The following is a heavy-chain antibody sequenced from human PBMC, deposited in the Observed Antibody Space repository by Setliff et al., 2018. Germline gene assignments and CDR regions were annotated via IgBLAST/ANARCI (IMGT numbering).Heavy chain of an antibody. J-gene: IGHJ4*02. V-gene: IGHV4-59*01. CDR2: IYYSGST. Sequence: PSETLSLTCTVSGGSISSYYWSWIRQPPGKGLEWIGYIYYSGSTNYNPSLKSRVTISVDTSKNQISLRLLSVSAADTAVYSCARDGAGHTESWKGHFGYWGQGTEVTVSS. D-gene: IGHD1-1*01. CDR3: ARDGAGHTESWKGHFGY. CDR1: GGSISSYY.